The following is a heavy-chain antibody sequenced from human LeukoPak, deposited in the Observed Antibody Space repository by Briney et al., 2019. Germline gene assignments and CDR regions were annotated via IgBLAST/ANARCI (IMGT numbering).Heavy chain of an antibody. Sequence: GGSLRLSCAVSGFTFNDYYIDWVRQAPGKGLEWVGRSRNKPNGYTADYAASVKGRFTISRDDSKNSLDLYMNSLKTEDTAVYYCARVLLWSTGKLAFDYWGQGTLVTVSS. V-gene: IGHV3-72*01. J-gene: IGHJ4*02. CDR1: GFTFNDYY. CDR3: ARVLLWSTGKLAFDY. CDR2: SRNKPNGYTA. D-gene: IGHD3-10*01.